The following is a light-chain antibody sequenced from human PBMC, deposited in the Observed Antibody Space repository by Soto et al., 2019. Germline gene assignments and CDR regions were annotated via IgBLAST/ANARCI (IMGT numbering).Light chain of an antibody. CDR3: RSYASSRSGYV. CDR2: GNS. Sequence: QSVLTQPPSVSGAPGQRVTISCTGSSSNIGAGYDVHWYQQLPGTAPKLLIYGNSNRPTGVPDRFSGSKSGTSASLAITGLQPDDEAEYYCRSYASSRSGYVFGPGTKLTVL. V-gene: IGLV1-40*01. J-gene: IGLJ1*01. CDR1: SSNIGAGYD.